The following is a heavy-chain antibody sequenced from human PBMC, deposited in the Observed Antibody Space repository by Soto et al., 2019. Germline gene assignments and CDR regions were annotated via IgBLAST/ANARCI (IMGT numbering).Heavy chain of an antibody. CDR2: IIPILGIA. CDR3: ARDQGTVTTRGYYYYYMDV. Sequence: ASVKVSCKASGGTFSSYTISWVRQAPGQGLEWMGRIIPILGIANYAQKFQGRVTITADKSTSTAYMELSSLRSEDTAVYYCARDQGTVTTRGYYYYYMDVWGKGTTVTVSS. CDR1: GGTFSSYT. J-gene: IGHJ6*03. V-gene: IGHV1-69*04. D-gene: IGHD4-4*01.